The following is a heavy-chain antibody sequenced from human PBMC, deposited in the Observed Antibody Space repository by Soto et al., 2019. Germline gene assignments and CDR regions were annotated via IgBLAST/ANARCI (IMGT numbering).Heavy chain of an antibody. J-gene: IGHJ4*02. Sequence: QMQLVQSGPEVKKPGTSVKVCCKASGFTFTSSAMQWVRQARGQRLEWIGWIVVGSGNTNYAQKFQERVTITRDMSTSTAYMELSSLRSEDTAVYYCAAVAPKVPATAPVDYWGQGTLVTVSS. CDR3: AAVAPKVPATAPVDY. CDR1: GFTFTSSA. D-gene: IGHD2-2*01. V-gene: IGHV1-58*02. CDR2: IVVGSGNT.